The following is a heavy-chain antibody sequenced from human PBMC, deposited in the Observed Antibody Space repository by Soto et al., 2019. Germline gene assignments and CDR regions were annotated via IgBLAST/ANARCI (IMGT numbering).Heavy chain of an antibody. D-gene: IGHD3-22*01. CDR3: ARHRRRDSSGYYGRTGAFDI. Sequence: QLQLQESGPGLVKPSETLSLTCTVSGGSISSSSYYWGWIRQPPGRGLEWIGSIYYSGSTYYNPSLKSRVTTSADTSKNQFSLKLSSVTAADTAVYYCARHRRRDSSGYYGRTGAFDIWGQGTMVTVSS. V-gene: IGHV4-39*01. CDR2: IYYSGST. J-gene: IGHJ3*02. CDR1: GGSISSSSYY.